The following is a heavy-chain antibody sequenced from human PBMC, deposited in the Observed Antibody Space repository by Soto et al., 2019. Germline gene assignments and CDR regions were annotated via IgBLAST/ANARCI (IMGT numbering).Heavy chain of an antibody. J-gene: IGHJ4*02. V-gene: IGHV1-3*01. CDR1: GFTFSNYA. Sequence: QVPLVQSGAEVKNPGASVKVSCQASGFTFSNYAIHWVRQAPGQRLEWMGWINADNGITEYSQKLQGRVSITRDSSASTSYMELSSLRSEDTAMYYCASARSGWNFPEYWGQGTLVTVSP. D-gene: IGHD6-19*01. CDR2: INADNGIT. CDR3: ASARSGWNFPEY.